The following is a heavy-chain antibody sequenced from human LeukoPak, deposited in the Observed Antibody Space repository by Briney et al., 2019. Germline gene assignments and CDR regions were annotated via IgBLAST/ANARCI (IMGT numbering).Heavy chain of an antibody. CDR1: GFTFSSYG. Sequence: PGGSLRLSCAASGFTFSSYGMHWVRQAPGKGLEWVAVIWYDGSNKYYADSVKGRFTISRDNSKNALYLQMNSLRAEDTAVYYCARDKSGLLWFGESSSSMDVWGQGTTVTVSS. CDR3: ARDKSGLLWFGESSSSMDV. CDR2: IWYDGSNK. J-gene: IGHJ6*02. D-gene: IGHD3-10*01. V-gene: IGHV3-33*08.